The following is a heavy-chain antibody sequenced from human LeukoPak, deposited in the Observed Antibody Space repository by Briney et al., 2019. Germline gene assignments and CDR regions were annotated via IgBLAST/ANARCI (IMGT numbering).Heavy chain of an antibody. Sequence: PGGSLRLSCAASGFTSGNHWMSWVRQAPGKGLEWVANINQDGSEKYYVDSVKGRFTISRDNAKNSLYLQMNSLRAGDTAVYYCGRAYGAGSCDYWGQGTLVTVSS. D-gene: IGHD3-10*01. CDR1: GFTSGNHW. CDR2: INQDGSEK. CDR3: GRAYGAGSCDY. V-gene: IGHV3-7*01. J-gene: IGHJ4*02.